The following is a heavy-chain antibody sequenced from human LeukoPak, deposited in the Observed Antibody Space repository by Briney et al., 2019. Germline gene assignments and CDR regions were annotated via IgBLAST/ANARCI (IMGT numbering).Heavy chain of an antibody. CDR1: GFTFGCCD. J-gene: IGHJ1*01. V-gene: IGHV3-30*18. Sequence: GGSLRLSCTVSGFTFGCCDMHWVRQAPGKGLEWMALISYDGSDKYYADSVKGRFTISRDNSKNTLFLQMNSLRTEDTAVYYCAKGYGSVRIGGQGTLVTVSS. CDR3: AKGYGSVRI. CDR2: ISYDGSDK. D-gene: IGHD5-18*01.